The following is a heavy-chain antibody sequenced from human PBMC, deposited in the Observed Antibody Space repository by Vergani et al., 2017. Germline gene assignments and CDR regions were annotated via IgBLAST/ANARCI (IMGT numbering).Heavy chain of an antibody. CDR2: IKRDGTET. D-gene: IGHD2-15*01. J-gene: IGHJ1*01. CDR1: GFTFGDYY. CDR3: ARISGGSAPYLHY. V-gene: IGHV3-7*01. Sequence: VQVVESGGAVVQPGRSLRLSCAASGFTFGDYYMAWIRLAPGKGLDWVASIKRDGTETFYVDSVKGRFTISRDNAKTTLYLQMNSLRDEDRGVYYCARISGGSAPYLHYWGQGTLVTVAS.